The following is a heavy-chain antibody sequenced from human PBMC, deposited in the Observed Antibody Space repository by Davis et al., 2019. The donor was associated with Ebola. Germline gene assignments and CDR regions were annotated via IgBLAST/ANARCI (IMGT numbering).Heavy chain of an antibody. CDR2: INPNSGGT. V-gene: IGHV1-2*06. J-gene: IGHJ6*02. Sequence: ASVKVSCKASGYTFTGNYIQWVRQAPGQGLEWMGRINPNSGGTNYAQKFQGRVTMSRDTSTSTAYMEMSRLRSDDTAVYFCARGGITMMIVPRDYYYGLDVWGQGTTVTVSS. CDR3: ARGGITMMIVPRDYYYGLDV. D-gene: IGHD3-22*01. CDR1: GYTFTGNY.